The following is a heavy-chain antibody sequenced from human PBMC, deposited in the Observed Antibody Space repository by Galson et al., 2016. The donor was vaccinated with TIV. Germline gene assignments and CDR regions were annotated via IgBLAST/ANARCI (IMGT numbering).Heavy chain of an antibody. V-gene: IGHV3-33*03. CDR3: AKDRLWEEWLEPLDL. CDR1: GITFTSYG. CDR2: MSHDGNKE. D-gene: IGHD6-19*01. J-gene: IGHJ5*02. Sequence: SLRLSCATSGITFTSYGIHWVRQAPGKGLEWLAVMSHDGNKENYADSVRGRFTMSRDVPKSTLYLQMGSLEVEDTAVYFCAKDRLWEEWLEPLDLWGQGTLVTVPS.